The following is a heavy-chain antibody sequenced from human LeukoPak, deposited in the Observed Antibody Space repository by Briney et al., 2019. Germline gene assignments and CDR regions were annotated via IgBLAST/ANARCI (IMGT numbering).Heavy chain of an antibody. CDR2: IYYSGST. V-gene: IGHV4-30-4*08. D-gene: IGHD3-3*01. CDR1: GGSINSGDYY. Sequence: PSQTLSLTCTVSGGSINSGDYYWSWIRQPPGKGLEWIGYIYYSGSTYYNPSLKSRVTISVDTSKNQFSLKLSSVTAADTAVYYCARARNHQNWAIFGVVRAFDIWGQGTMVTVSS. J-gene: IGHJ3*02. CDR3: ARARNHQNWAIFGVVRAFDI.